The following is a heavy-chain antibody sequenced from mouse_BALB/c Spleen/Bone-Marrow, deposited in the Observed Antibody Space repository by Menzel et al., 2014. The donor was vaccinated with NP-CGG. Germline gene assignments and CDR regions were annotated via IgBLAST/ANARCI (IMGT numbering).Heavy chain of an antibody. J-gene: IGHJ4*01. CDR2: ISSKSTNYTT. CDR3: VRQDYDYPMDY. Sequence: EVHLVESGGGLVQPKGSLKLSCTASGFTFNIYAMNWVRQAPRKGLEWVACISSKSTNYTTCYADSVKDRFTISSDDSQSMLYLQMNSLKTEDTAIYYCVRQDYDYPMDYWGQGTSVTVSS. CDR1: GFTFNIYA. D-gene: IGHD2-4*01. V-gene: IGHV10-1*01.